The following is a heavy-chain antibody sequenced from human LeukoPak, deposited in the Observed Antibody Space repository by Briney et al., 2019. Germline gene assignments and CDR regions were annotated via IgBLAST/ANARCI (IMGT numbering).Heavy chain of an antibody. CDR1: GYTFTGYY. J-gene: IGHJ4*02. CDR3: ARDRTIFGVVMPEWYFDY. Sequence: GASVKVSCKASGYTFTGYYMHWVRQAPGQGREGMGWINPNSGGTNYAQKFQGRVTMNRDTSISTAYMELSRLRSDDTAVYYCARDRTIFGVVMPEWYFDYWGQGTLVTVSS. V-gene: IGHV1-2*02. CDR2: INPNSGGT. D-gene: IGHD3-3*01.